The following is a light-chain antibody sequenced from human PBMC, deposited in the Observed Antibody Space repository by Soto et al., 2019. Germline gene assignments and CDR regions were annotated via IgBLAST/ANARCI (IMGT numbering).Light chain of an antibody. CDR2: EAS. V-gene: IGKV1-9*01. Sequence: QFTLSPSSLSTSIGDRVTITGRASQDINSYLAWYQQKPGKAPNVLIYEASILQRGVPSRFSGSNSGTDFTLTISSLQAEDFATYYCQQSHGYPSTFGGGTKVDIK. CDR3: QQSHGYPST. CDR1: QDINSY. J-gene: IGKJ4*01.